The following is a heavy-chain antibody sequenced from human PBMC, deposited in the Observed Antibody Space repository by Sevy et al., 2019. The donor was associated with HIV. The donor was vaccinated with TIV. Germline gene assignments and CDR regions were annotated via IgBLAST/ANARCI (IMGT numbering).Heavy chain of an antibody. CDR1: GGSISSYY. CDR2: IYYSGST. J-gene: IGHJ3*02. CDR3: ARVSGVVAATGAADAFDI. D-gene: IGHD2-15*01. V-gene: IGHV4-59*01. Sequence: SETLSLTCTVSGGSISSYYWSWIRQPPGKGLEWIGYIYYSGSTNYNPSLKSRVTISVDTSKNQFYLKLSSVTAADTAVYYCARVSGVVAATGAADAFDIWGQGTMVTVSS.